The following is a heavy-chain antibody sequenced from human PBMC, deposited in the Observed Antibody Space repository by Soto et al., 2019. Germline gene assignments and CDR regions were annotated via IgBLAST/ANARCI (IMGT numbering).Heavy chain of an antibody. CDR3: ARDLGGGYCSSTSCYALGGDYYYYGMDV. CDR1: GFTFSSYS. Sequence: ESGGGLVKPGGSLRLSCAASGFTFSSYSMNWVRQAPGKGLEWVSSISSSSSYIYYADSVKGRFTISRDNAKNSLYLQMNSLRAEDTAVYYCARDLGGGYCSSTSCYALGGDYYYYGMDVWGQGTTVTVSS. CDR2: ISSSSSYI. D-gene: IGHD2-2*01. V-gene: IGHV3-21*01. J-gene: IGHJ6*02.